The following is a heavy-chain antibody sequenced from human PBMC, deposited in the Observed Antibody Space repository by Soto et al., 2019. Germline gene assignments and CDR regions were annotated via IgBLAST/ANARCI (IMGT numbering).Heavy chain of an antibody. CDR2: ISGSGNTS. Sequence: EVQLLESGGGLVQPGGSLRLSCAASGFTFSSYAMTWVRQAPGKGLEWVSAISGSGNTSYYADSVKGRFTISRDSSKKMLYLQTNRLRADDTAVYYCATDRGRTWYEDYWGQGTLVTVSS. V-gene: IGHV3-23*01. D-gene: IGHD6-13*01. J-gene: IGHJ4*02. CDR1: GFTFSSYA. CDR3: ATDRGRTWYEDY.